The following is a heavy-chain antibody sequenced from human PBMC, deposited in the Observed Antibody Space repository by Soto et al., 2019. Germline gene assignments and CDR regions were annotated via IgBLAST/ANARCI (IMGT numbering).Heavy chain of an antibody. D-gene: IGHD3-10*01. Sequence: QVQLVQSGTEVKKPGSSVTVSCKASGGSFGSSTISWVRQAPGQGLEWMGGLIPIFGTPQYAQKFHDRVTLTADDSTNTALMQLTSLTSDDTAKYYCAAAGATMVRGVIRHFDSWGQGTLVTVSS. V-gene: IGHV1-69*01. J-gene: IGHJ4*02. CDR2: LIPIFGTP. CDR1: GGSFGSST. CDR3: AAAGATMVRGVIRHFDS.